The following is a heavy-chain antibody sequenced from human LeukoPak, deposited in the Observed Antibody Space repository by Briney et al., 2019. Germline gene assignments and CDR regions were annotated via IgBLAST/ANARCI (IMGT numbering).Heavy chain of an antibody. J-gene: IGHJ5*02. D-gene: IGHD5-12*01. CDR2: INSDGTTT. CDR3: AVSNGGYGP. V-gene: IGHV3-74*01. Sequence: GGSLRLSCGSTAFNFTAYWMHWVRQDPRQGLLWVTRINSDGTTTNYADSVKGRFTISRDNAKNTLFLQMNSLRAEDTAVYFCAVSNGGYGPWGQGALVTVSS. CDR1: AFNFTAYW.